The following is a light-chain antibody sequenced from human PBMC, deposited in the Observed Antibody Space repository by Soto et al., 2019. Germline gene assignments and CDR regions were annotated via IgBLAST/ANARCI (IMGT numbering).Light chain of an antibody. V-gene: IGKV3-11*01. J-gene: IGKJ4*01. Sequence: EIVLTQSPATLSLSPGERATLSCRASQSISSFLGWYQQKPGQAPRLLIYDASTRATGIPARFSGSGSGTDFTLTISSLEPEDSAIYYCQQRSNWPLLTFGGGTKVEIK. CDR3: QQRSNWPLLT. CDR2: DAS. CDR1: QSISSF.